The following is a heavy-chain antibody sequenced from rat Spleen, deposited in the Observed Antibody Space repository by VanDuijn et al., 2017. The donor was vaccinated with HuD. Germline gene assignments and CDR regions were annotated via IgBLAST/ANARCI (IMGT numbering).Heavy chain of an antibody. D-gene: IGHD1-1*01. V-gene: IGHV3-3*01. CDR3: GRSDVGHYYLPLAD. Sequence: EVQLQESGPGPVKVSESLSLTCSVTGHSITSSYRWNWIRKFPGNKLEWMGYINSAGTTNYNPSRKSRISITRETSKNQFFLQLNSVSSEDTANYYCGRSDVGHYYLPLADWGQSSMVTASS. CDR1: GHSITSSYR. J-gene: IGHJ3*01. CDR2: INSAGTT.